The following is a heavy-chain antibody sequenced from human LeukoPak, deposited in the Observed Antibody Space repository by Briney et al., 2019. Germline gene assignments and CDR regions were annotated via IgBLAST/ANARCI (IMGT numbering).Heavy chain of an antibody. Sequence: GGSLRLSCAASGLTFSSHWMHWVRQAPGKGLEWVSYISSSGSTIYYADSVKGRFTISRDNAKNSLYLQMNSLRAEDTAVYYCARGGAQYCSSTSCLDYWGQGTLVTVSS. D-gene: IGHD2-2*01. CDR2: ISSSGSTI. CDR1: GLTFSSHW. V-gene: IGHV3-48*04. CDR3: ARGGAQYCSSTSCLDY. J-gene: IGHJ4*02.